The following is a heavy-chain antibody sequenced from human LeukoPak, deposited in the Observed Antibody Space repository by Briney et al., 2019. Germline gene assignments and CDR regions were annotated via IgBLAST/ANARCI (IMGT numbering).Heavy chain of an antibody. CDR2: ISARGDST. Sequence: PGGSLRLSCAAAGFTFSSDAMSWVRQAPGRGLEWVSTISARGDSTYYANSVKGRFTISRDNSKNTLHLQVNSLRAEDSAIYYCAKDKGIPGAEVFDYWGQGTLVTVAS. CDR1: GFTFSSDA. CDR3: AKDKGIPGAEVFDY. V-gene: IGHV3-23*01. J-gene: IGHJ4*02. D-gene: IGHD7-27*01.